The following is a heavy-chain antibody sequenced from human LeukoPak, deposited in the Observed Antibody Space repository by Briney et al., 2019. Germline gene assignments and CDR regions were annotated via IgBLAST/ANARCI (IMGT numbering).Heavy chain of an antibody. CDR3: ATDWTGYYTT. Sequence: GRSLRLSCAASGFIFSSYAMHWVRQARGQGLEWVAVISSDGSNKNSADSVKGRFTISRDNSRNTLYLQMNSLSAEDTAVYYCATDWTGYYTTWGQGTLVTVSS. V-gene: IGHV3-30-3*01. CDR1: GFIFSSYA. CDR2: ISSDGSNK. D-gene: IGHD3/OR15-3a*01. J-gene: IGHJ4*02.